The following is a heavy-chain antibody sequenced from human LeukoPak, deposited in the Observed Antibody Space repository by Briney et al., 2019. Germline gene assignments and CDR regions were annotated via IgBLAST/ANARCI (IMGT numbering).Heavy chain of an antibody. CDR2: INPIFGTA. D-gene: IGHD6-13*01. Sequence: EASVKVSCKASGGTFSSYAISWVRQAPGQGLEWMGGINPIFGTANYAQKFQGRVTITADESTSTAYMELSSLRSEDTAVYYCASNPGIAAAGFDYWGQGTLVTVSS. V-gene: IGHV1-69*01. CDR3: ASNPGIAAAGFDY. J-gene: IGHJ4*02. CDR1: GGTFSSYA.